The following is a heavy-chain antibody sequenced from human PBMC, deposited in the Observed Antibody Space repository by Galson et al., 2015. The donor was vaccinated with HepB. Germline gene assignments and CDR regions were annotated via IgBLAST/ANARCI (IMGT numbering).Heavy chain of an antibody. CDR1: GFSITTNY. V-gene: IGHV3-66*01. Sequence: SLRLSCAASGFSITTNYMNWVRQAPGKGLEWVSVLYPTGSAKIADSVKGRFTISRDNTKNTLCLQMSNLRADDTAVYYCARAAHSYSSHDSWGQGTLVTVSS. D-gene: IGHD6-13*01. CDR3: ARAAHSYSSHDS. J-gene: IGHJ4*02. CDR2: LYPTGSA.